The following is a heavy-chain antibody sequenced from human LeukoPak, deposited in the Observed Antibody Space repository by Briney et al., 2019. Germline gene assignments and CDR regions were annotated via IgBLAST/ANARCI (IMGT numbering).Heavy chain of an antibody. J-gene: IGHJ4*02. Sequence: GGSLRLSCAASGFTFSSYGVHWVRQAPGKGLEWVAVIWYDRSNKYYADSVKGRFTISRDNSKNTLYLQMNSLRAEDTAVYYCARARGGYADPYYFDYWGQGTLVTVSS. D-gene: IGHD5-12*01. V-gene: IGHV3-33*01. CDR2: IWYDRSNK. CDR3: ARARGGYADPYYFDY. CDR1: GFTFSSYG.